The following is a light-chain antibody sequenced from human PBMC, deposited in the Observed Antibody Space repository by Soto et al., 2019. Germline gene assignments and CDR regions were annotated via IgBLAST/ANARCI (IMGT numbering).Light chain of an antibody. Sequence: VLTQSPGTLSLSPGERATLSCRASQSVSSSYLAWYRQKPGQTPRLLIYGAFTRATGVPARISGSGSGTEFTLTISSVQSEDFAVYYCQQYHSWLTFGGGTKVDIK. J-gene: IGKJ4*01. V-gene: IGKV3-15*01. CDR3: QQYHSWLT. CDR2: GAF. CDR1: QSVSSSY.